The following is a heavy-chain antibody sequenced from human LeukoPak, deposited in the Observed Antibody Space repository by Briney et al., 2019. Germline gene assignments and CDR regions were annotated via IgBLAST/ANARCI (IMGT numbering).Heavy chain of an antibody. J-gene: IGHJ6*03. CDR1: GGSISSSTYY. CDR3: AREGKITMVRGVIRYYYMDV. V-gene: IGHV4-39*07. CDR2: ITYSGST. D-gene: IGHD3-10*01. Sequence: PSETLSLTCTVSGGSISSSTYYWGWIRQPPGKGLEWIGSITYSGSTYYNPSLKSRVTISVDTSKNQFSLKLSSVTAADTAVYYCAREGKITMVRGVIRYYYMDVWGKGTTVTISS.